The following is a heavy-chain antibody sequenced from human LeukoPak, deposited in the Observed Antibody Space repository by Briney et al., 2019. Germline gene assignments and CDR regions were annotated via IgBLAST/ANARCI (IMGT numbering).Heavy chain of an antibody. CDR3: ARTRGELYADY. Sequence: GGSLRLSCAASGFTFSSYDMHWVRQATGKGLEWVSAIGTAGDTYYPGSVKGRFTISRENAKNSLYLQMNSLRAGDTAVYYCARTRGELYADYWGQGTLVTVSS. J-gene: IGHJ4*02. CDR2: IGTAGDT. D-gene: IGHD3-10*01. CDR1: GFTFSSYD. V-gene: IGHV3-13*01.